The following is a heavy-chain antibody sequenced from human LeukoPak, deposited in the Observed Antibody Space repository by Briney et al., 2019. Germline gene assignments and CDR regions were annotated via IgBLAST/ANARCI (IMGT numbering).Heavy chain of an antibody. J-gene: IGHJ5*02. V-gene: IGHV4-30-4*08. Sequence: SQTLSLTCTVSRGSISSGDYYWSWIRQPPGKGLEWIGYIYYSGSTYYNPSLKSRVTISVDTSKNQFSLKLSSVTAADTAVYYCARAPMIAGFDPWGQGTLVTVSS. CDR3: ARAPMIAGFDP. CDR2: IYYSGST. CDR1: RGSISSGDYY. D-gene: IGHD2-21*01.